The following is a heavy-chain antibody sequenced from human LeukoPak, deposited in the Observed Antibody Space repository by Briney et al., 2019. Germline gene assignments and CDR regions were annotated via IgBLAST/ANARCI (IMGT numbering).Heavy chain of an antibody. J-gene: IGHJ4*02. CDR2: IYYSGST. CDR1: GVSISDGRYY. V-gene: IGHV4-61*01. CDR3: ARRAYGSGSFNRYHFDY. D-gene: IGHD3-10*01. Sequence: SETLSLTCSVSGVSISDGRYYWSWIRQPPGKGLEWIGYIYYSGSTNYNPSLKSRVTISVDTSSNQFSLKLNSVTAADTAVYYCARRAYGSGSFNRYHFDYWGQGTLVAVSS.